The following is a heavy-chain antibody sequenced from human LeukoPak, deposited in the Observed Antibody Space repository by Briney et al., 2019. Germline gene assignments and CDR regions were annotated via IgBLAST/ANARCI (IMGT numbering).Heavy chain of an antibody. CDR2: INPYSGCT. Sequence: ASVNVSFKSSRYTFTDYYIHWVRPAPAQGLEWVGLINPYSGCTKYAQQFQGRVTIIRSTSINKTYSAHRRLRSGDKAVKYCARYSSGYFDYWGQGTLVTVSS. J-gene: IGHJ4*02. CDR3: ARYSSGYFDY. D-gene: IGHD6-19*01. V-gene: IGHV1-2*02. CDR1: RYTFTDYY.